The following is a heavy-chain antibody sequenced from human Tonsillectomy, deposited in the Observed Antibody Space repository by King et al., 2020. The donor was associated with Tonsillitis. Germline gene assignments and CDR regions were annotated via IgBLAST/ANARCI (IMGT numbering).Heavy chain of an antibody. V-gene: IGHV1-18*01. CDR1: NYTFSSYA. J-gene: IGHJ4*02. D-gene: IGHD6-13*01. CDR2: SNTYNGNT. Sequence: QLVQSGAEVKKSGASVKVSCKASNYTFSSYAISWVRQAPGQGLEWMGWSNTYNGNTSYAQKLQGRVTMTTVTSMSTAYMELRSLKSDDTAVYYCARVRLRGVAAAGTGPLDYWGQGTLVTVSS. CDR3: ARVRLRGVAAAGTGPLDY.